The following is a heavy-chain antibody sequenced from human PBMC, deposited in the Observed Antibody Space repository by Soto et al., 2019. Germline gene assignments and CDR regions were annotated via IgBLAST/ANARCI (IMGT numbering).Heavy chain of an antibody. Sequence: QMQLVQSGPEVKKPGTSVKVSCKASGLTFRSSAVHWVRQARGHRLEWIGWIDVGSATANYAQMLQERVTSCRYMSTSTAYMELSSLRPEDTAVYYCAADMGGYIYGLGTYWGQGTLVTVSS. CDR2: IDVGSATA. V-gene: IGHV1-58*01. CDR3: AADMGGYIYGLGTY. D-gene: IGHD5-18*01. CDR1: GLTFRSSA. J-gene: IGHJ4*02.